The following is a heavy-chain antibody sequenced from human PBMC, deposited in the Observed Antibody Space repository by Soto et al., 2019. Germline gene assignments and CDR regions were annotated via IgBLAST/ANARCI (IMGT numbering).Heavy chain of an antibody. CDR3: AREPERFLEWFPRPFDP. J-gene: IGHJ5*02. D-gene: IGHD3-3*01. Sequence: GASVKVSCKASGYTFTSYGISWVRQAPGQGLEWMGWISAYNGNTNYAQKLQGRVTMTTDTSTSTAYMELRSLRSDDTAVYYCAREPERFLEWFPRPFDPWGQGTLVTVSS. CDR2: ISAYNGNT. CDR1: GYTFTSYG. V-gene: IGHV1-18*01.